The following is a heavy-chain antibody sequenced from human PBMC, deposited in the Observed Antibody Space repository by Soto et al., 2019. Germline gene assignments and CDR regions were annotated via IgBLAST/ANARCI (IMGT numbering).Heavy chain of an antibody. CDR2: LIPTFGTA. J-gene: IGHJ3*02. D-gene: IGHD5-18*01. V-gene: IGHV1-69*06. CDR3: ARSDTAGHRGFDI. Sequence: QVQLVQSGAEMREPGASVKVSCKASGGTFSSSAINWLRQAPGQVPEWMGGLIPTFGTANYIEKFRGRVTITAETSTRTAYTEVRSLTSEDTAMYFFARSDTAGHRGFDIWGQGTMVTVSS. CDR1: GGTFSSSA.